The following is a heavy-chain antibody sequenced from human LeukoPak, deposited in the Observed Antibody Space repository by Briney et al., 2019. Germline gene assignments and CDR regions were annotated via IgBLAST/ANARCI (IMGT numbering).Heavy chain of an antibody. Sequence: GASVKVSCKASGYMFTAYYMHWVRQAPGQGLEWMGWINLNSGDTKYAQTFQGRVTMTTDTSISTAYMELSRLGSDDTAVYFCARSYGSGSFYYFDPWGQGTLVTVSS. D-gene: IGHD3-10*01. CDR3: ARSYGSGSFYYFDP. J-gene: IGHJ5*02. V-gene: IGHV1-2*02. CDR2: INLNSGDT. CDR1: GYMFTAYY.